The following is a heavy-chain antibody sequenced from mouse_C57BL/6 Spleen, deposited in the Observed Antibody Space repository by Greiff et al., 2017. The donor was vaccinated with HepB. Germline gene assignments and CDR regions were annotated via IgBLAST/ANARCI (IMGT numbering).Heavy chain of an antibody. Sequence: QVQLQQSGTELVKPGASVKLSCKASGYTFTSYWMHWVKQRPGQGLEWIGNINPSNGGTNYNEKFKSKATLTVDKSSSTAYMQLSSLTSEDSAVYYCATSITTVVPFDYWGQGTTLTVSS. D-gene: IGHD1-1*01. CDR3: ATSITTVVPFDY. CDR1: GYTFTSYW. CDR2: INPSNGGT. J-gene: IGHJ2*01. V-gene: IGHV1-53*01.